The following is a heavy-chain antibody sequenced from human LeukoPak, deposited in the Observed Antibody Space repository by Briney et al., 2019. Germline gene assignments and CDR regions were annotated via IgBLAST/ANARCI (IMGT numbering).Heavy chain of an antibody. CDR1: GYTFTSYD. D-gene: IGHD3-10*01. CDR2: MNPNSGNT. V-gene: IGHV1-8*03. J-gene: IGHJ3*02. CDR3: ARRSGSGRHPFHI. Sequence: GASVKVSCKASGYTFTSYDINWVRQATGQGLEWMGWMNPNSGNTGYSRKLQGRVAITRTTSITTAYMELRSLRYEDTAVYYCARRSGSGRHPFHIWGQGTLVTVSS.